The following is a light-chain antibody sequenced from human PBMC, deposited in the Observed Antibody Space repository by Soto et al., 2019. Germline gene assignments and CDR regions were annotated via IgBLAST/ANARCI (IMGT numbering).Light chain of an antibody. CDR3: SSYTTSITLV. CDR1: SSDVGDYNY. V-gene: IGLV2-14*01. J-gene: IGLJ2*01. CDR2: DVS. Sequence: QSALTQPASVSGSPGQSITISCTGTSSDVGDYNYVSWYQQHPGKAPELMIYDVSNRPSGVSNRFSGSKSGNTASLTISGLQAEDAADYYCSSYTTSITLVFGGGTKLTVL.